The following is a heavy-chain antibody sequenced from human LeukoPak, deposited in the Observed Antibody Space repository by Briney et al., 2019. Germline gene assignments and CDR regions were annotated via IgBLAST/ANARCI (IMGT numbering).Heavy chain of an antibody. V-gene: IGHV1-2*02. Sequence: ASVKVSCKASGYTFTDYYVHWVRQAPGQGLEWMGWIIPNSGGTNCAQKFQGRVTMTRDTSISTAYMDLTSLTSDDTAVYYCATPFTRYGYWGQGTLVTVSS. CDR1: GYTFTDYY. CDR2: IIPNSGGT. D-gene: IGHD5-18*01. J-gene: IGHJ4*02. CDR3: ATPFTRYGY.